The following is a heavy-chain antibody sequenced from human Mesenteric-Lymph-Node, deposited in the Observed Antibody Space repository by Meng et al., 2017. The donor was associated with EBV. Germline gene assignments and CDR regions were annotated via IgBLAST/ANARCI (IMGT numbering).Heavy chain of an antibody. CDR1: GYTYSTNG. V-gene: IGHV1-18*01. CDR3: AREGIYYYDSRGFDY. D-gene: IGHD3-22*01. J-gene: IGHJ4*02. CDR2: ISTYSGHT. Sequence: QVQLVQSGSELKKPGASVKVSCKASGYTYSTNGITWVRQAPGQGLEWMGRISTYSGHTIYAQNFQGRVTMTTDTSTSTAYMELRSLTSDDTAVYYCAREGIYYYDSRGFDYWGQGTLVTVSS.